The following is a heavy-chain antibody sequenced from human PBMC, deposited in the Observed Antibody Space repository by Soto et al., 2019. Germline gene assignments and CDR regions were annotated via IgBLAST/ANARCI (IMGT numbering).Heavy chain of an antibody. CDR3: ARDQYYYDSSGSFDY. D-gene: IGHD3-22*01. CDR2: INAGNGNT. CDR1: GYTFTSYA. Sequence: QVQLVQSGAEVKKPGASVKVSCKDSGYTFTSYAMHWVRQAPGQRLEWMGWINAGNGNTKYSQKFQGRVSITRDTSASTAYMELSSLRSEDTAVYYCARDQYYYDSSGSFDYWGQGTLVTGSS. J-gene: IGHJ4*02. V-gene: IGHV1-3*01.